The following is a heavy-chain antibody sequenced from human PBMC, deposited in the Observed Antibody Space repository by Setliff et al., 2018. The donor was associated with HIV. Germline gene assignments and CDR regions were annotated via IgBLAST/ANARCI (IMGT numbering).Heavy chain of an antibody. Sequence: SETLSLTCTVSGDSISSYYWSWIRRPPGKGLEWIGYIYTSGITDYNPSLKSRVTISGDTSKNQFSLKLSSVTAADTAVYHCARDRRGYYYGSGSCYMDVWGTGTTVTV. J-gene: IGHJ6*03. CDR2: IYTSGIT. D-gene: IGHD3-10*01. V-gene: IGHV4-4*08. CDR1: GDSISSYY. CDR3: ARDRRGYYYGSGSCYMDV.